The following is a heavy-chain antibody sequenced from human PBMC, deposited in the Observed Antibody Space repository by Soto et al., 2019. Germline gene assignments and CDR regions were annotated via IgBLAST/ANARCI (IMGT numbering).Heavy chain of an antibody. CDR1: GYTFTSYY. J-gene: IGHJ6*02. CDR2: INPSGGST. Sequence: ASVTVSCQAAGYTFTSYYMHWVRQAPGQGLEWMGIINPSGGSTSYAQKFQGRVTMTRDTSTSTVYMELSSLRSEDTAVYYCATRYSGYDGNRAHYYYGMDVWGQGTTVTVSS. D-gene: IGHD5-12*01. CDR3: ATRYSGYDGNRAHYYYGMDV. V-gene: IGHV1-46*01.